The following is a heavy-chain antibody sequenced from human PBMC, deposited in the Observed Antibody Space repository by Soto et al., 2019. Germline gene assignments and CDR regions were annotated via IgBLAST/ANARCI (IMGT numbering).Heavy chain of an antibody. D-gene: IGHD6-13*01. J-gene: IGHJ4*02. CDR1: GFTFSDYY. Sequence: QVQLVESGGGLVKPGGSLRLSCAASGFTFSDYYMSWIRQAPGKGVEWVSYISSSGSTIYYADSVKGRFTISRDNAKNSLYLQMNRLRAEDAAVYYGASQSGYDRRDDYWGQGTLVTVSS. CDR3: ASQSGYDRRDDY. V-gene: IGHV3-11*01. CDR2: ISSSGSTI.